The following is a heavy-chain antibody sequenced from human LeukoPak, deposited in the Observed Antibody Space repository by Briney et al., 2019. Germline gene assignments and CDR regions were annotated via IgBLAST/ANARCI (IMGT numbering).Heavy chain of an antibody. Sequence: GGSLRLSCAASGFTFSSYSMNWVRQAPGKGLEWVSSISSSSSYIYYADSVKGRFTISRDNAKNSLYLQMNSLRAEDTAVYYCAKGALSQSYDFWSGYYFDYWGQGTLVTVSS. D-gene: IGHD3-3*01. CDR3: AKGALSQSYDFWSGYYFDY. CDR1: GFTFSSYS. CDR2: ISSSSSYI. V-gene: IGHV3-21*04. J-gene: IGHJ4*02.